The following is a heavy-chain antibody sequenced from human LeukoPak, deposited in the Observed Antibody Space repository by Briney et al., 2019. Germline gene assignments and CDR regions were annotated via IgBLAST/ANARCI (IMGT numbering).Heavy chain of an antibody. V-gene: IGHV4-34*01. CDR2: INHSGST. CDR3: ARGRPNWFDP. Sequence: SGTLSLTCAVYGGSFSGYYWSWIRQPPGKGLEWIGEINHSGSTNYNPSLKSRVTISVDTSKNQFSLKLSSVTAADTAVYYCARGRPNWFDPWGQGTLVTVSS. J-gene: IGHJ5*02. CDR1: GGSFSGYY.